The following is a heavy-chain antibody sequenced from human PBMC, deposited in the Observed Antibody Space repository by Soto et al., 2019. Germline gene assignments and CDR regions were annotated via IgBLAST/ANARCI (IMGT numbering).Heavy chain of an antibody. Sequence: QVQLVQSGAEVKKPGSSVKVSCKASGGTFSSYAISWVRQAPGQGLEWMGGIIPIFGKANYAQKFQGRVTIPADESKTKAYMELSSLRSEDTAVYYCARGGDSSYDAIGDSGMDVWGQGTTVTVSS. CDR3: ARGGDSSYDAIGDSGMDV. D-gene: IGHD5-12*01. CDR2: IIPIFGKA. J-gene: IGHJ6*02. CDR1: GGTFSSYA. V-gene: IGHV1-69*01.